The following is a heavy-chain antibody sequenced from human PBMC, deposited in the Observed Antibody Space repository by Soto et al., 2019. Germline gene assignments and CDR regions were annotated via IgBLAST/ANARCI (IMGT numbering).Heavy chain of an antibody. CDR1: GFSFRSYA. V-gene: IGHV3-23*01. CDR3: ADGGRYPYY. D-gene: IGHD1-26*01. Sequence: PGGSLRLSCAASGFSFRSYAMGWVRQAPGKGLDWVSSISAGGDGTYYADSVKGRFTISRDNSKNTVYLQMTSLRADDTAVYYCADGGRYPYYWGPGTLVTVSP. J-gene: IGHJ4*02. CDR2: ISAGGDGT.